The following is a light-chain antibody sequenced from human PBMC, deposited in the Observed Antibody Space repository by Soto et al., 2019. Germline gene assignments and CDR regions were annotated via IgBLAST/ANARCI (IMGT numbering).Light chain of an antibody. Sequence: EIVLTQSPATLSLSPGERATLSCRASQSVSSYLAWYQQKPGQAPRLLIYAASNRATGIPARFSGSGSGTDFPLTSSSLEPEDFAVYYCQQRRNWSLTFGGGTKVEIK. CDR1: QSVSSY. CDR2: AAS. V-gene: IGKV3-11*01. CDR3: QQRRNWSLT. J-gene: IGKJ4*01.